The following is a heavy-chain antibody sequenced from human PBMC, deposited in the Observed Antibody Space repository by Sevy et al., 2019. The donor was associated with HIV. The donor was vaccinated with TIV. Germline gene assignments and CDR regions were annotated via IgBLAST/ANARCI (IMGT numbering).Heavy chain of an antibody. CDR2: ISYDGSNK. CDR1: GFTFSSYA. J-gene: IGHJ6*02. CDR3: ARVRCSGGSCYSPLGDYYYGMDV. D-gene: IGHD2-15*01. V-gene: IGHV3-30-3*01. Sequence: GGSLRLSCAASGFTFSSYAMHWVRQAPGKGLEWVAVISYDGSNKYYADSVKGRFTISRDNSKNTLYLQRNSLRAEDTAVYYCARVRCSGGSCYSPLGDYYYGMDVWGQGTTVTVSS.